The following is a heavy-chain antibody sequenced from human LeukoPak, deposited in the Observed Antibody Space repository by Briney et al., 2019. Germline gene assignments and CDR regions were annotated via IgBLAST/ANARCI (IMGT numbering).Heavy chain of an antibody. CDR3: ARDWAYSSSWEYYYYYMDV. Sequence: ASVKVSCKASGATFSSYAISWVRQAPGQGLGWMGGIIPIFGTANYAQKFQGRVTITADESTSTAYMELSSLRSEDTAVYYCARDWAYSSSWEYYYYYMDVRGKGTTVTVSS. CDR1: GATFSSYA. CDR2: IIPIFGTA. J-gene: IGHJ6*03. V-gene: IGHV1-69*13. D-gene: IGHD6-13*01.